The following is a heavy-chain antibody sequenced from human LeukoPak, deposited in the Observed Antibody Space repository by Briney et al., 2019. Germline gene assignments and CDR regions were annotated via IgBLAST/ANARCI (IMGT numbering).Heavy chain of an antibody. J-gene: IGHJ4*02. CDR3: AKEAGYSGYDFPDF. D-gene: IGHD5-12*01. CDR2: ISGSAYST. Sequence: GGSLRLSCAASGCTFSSYAMSWVRQAAGKGLEWISAISGSAYSTYYADSVKGRFTISRDNSKNTLYLQMNSLRAEDTAVYYCAKEAGYSGYDFPDFWGQGTLVTVSS. V-gene: IGHV3-23*01. CDR1: GCTFSSYA.